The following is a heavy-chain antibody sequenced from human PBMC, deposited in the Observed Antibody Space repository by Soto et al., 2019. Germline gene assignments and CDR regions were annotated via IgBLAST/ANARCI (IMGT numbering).Heavy chain of an antibody. CDR1: GHTFTTYG. J-gene: IGHJ5*02. D-gene: IGHD4-17*01. V-gene: IGHV1-18*01. CDR2: ISADNGNT. CDR3: AREAVTPDWFDP. Sequence: QVQLVQSGAEVKKPGASVKVSCKVSGHTFTTYGISWVRQAPGQGLEWLGWISADNGNTKYAQKVQGRVTITTDTSTSTAYMEMRSLRTDDTAVYYCAREAVTPDWFDPWGQGTLVTVSS.